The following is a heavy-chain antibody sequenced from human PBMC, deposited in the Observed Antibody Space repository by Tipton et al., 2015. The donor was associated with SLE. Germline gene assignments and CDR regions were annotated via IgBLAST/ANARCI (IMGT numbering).Heavy chain of an antibody. CDR2: IDPSDSYT. CDR3: ARSDMSWGCSSTSCPNWFDP. Sequence: QLVQSGAEVKKPGESLRISCKGSGYSFTSYWISWVRQMPGKGLEWMGRIDPSDSYTNYSPSFQGHVTISADKSISTAYLQWSSLKASDTAMYYCARSDMSWGCSSTSCPNWFDPWGQGTLVTVSS. D-gene: IGHD2-2*01. V-gene: IGHV5-10-1*01. CDR1: GYSFTSYW. J-gene: IGHJ5*02.